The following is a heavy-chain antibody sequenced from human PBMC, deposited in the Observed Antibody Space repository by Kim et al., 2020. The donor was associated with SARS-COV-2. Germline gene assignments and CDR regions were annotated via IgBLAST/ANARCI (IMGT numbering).Heavy chain of an antibody. Sequence: GGSLRLSCAASGFTFSNYAMSWVRQAPGKGLEWVSVIYSGGTSTYYADSVKGRFTISRDNSKNTLYLQMNSLRAEDTAVYYCAKETSDNHYWGRGTLVTVPS. CDR3: AKETSDNHY. CDR1: GFTFSNYA. CDR2: IYSGGTST. V-gene: IGHV3-23*03. J-gene: IGHJ4*02.